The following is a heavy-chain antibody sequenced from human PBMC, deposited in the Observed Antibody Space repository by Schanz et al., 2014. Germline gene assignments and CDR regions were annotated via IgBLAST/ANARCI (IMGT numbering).Heavy chain of an antibody. V-gene: IGHV3-23*04. Sequence: EVQLVESGGGLVQPGGSLRLSCAASGFTFSTYAMTWVRQAPGKGLEWVSSISIRGGNTYYTDSVKGRFTISRDNSKTTLDLQMSSLRADDTAVYYCARYNSGHSDYWGQGTLVTVSS. J-gene: IGHJ4*02. CDR2: ISIRGGNT. D-gene: IGHD6-19*01. CDR1: GFTFSTYA. CDR3: ARYNSGHSDY.